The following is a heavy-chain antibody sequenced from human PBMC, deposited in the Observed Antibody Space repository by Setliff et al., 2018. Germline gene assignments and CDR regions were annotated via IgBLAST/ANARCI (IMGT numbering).Heavy chain of an antibody. CDR3: AQTKGFVDGYLDP. D-gene: IGHD2-21*02. CDR2: INGNSGVT. Sequence: GASVKASCKASADTFTGYYVHWVRQAPGQGLEWMGWINGNSGVTKYAQKFQGRVTMTSETSISIVYMDLTRLTSDDTAVYYCAQTKGFVDGYLDPWGQGTLVTVSS. CDR1: ADTFTGYY. J-gene: IGHJ5*02. V-gene: IGHV1-2*02.